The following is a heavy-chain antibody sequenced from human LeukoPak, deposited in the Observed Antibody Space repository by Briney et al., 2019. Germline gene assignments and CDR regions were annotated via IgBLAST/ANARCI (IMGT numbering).Heavy chain of an antibody. J-gene: IGHJ6*04. V-gene: IGHV3-23*01. CDR1: GFTFSSYA. CDR3: AELGITMIGGV. D-gene: IGHD3-10*02. Sequence: GGSLRLSCAAPGFTFSSYAMSWVRQAPGKGLEWVSAISGSGGSTYYADSVKGRFTISRDNAKNSLYLQMNSLRAEDTAVYYCAELGITMIGGVWGKGTTVTISS. CDR2: ISGSGGST.